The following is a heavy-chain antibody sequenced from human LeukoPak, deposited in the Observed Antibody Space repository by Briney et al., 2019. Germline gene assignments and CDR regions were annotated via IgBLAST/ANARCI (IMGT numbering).Heavy chain of an antibody. CDR1: GYTFSIYD. J-gene: IGHJ4*02. Sequence: GASVKVSCKASGYTFSIYDINWVRQAPGQGLEWLACMQPYSGNTDYAQKFQGRLTMTRNSSTNTVYVELSSLTSEDTAVYYCARGLPLDHWGQGTLVTVSS. D-gene: IGHD2-21*02. CDR2: MQPYSGNT. V-gene: IGHV1-8*01. CDR3: ARGLPLDH.